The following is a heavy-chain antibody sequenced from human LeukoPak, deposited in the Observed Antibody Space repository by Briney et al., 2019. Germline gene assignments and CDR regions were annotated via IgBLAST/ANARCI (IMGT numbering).Heavy chain of an antibody. CDR3: ARIRDYSQTKAEYYFDY. Sequence: SQTLSLTYAVSGGSISSGGYSWSWIRQPPGKGLEWIGYIYHSGSTYYNPSLKSRVTISVDRSKNQFSLKLNSVTAADTAVYYCARIRDYSQTKAEYYFDYWGQGTLVTVSS. D-gene: IGHD4-11*01. V-gene: IGHV4-30-2*01. CDR2: IYHSGST. CDR1: GGSISSGGYS. J-gene: IGHJ4*02.